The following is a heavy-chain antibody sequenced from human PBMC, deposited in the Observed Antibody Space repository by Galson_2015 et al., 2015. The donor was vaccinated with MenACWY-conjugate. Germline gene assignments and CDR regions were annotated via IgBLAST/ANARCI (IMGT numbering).Heavy chain of an antibody. Sequence: SETLSLTCNVSAGSISSSTYYWGWIRQSPGKGLEWIGTIYDSGSTYYNPSLKSRVTISVDTSRNQFSLKLSSVTAADTAVYYCARQGPSGRAFDTWGQGTMVTVSS. J-gene: IGHJ3*02. V-gene: IGHV4-39*01. CDR1: AGSISSSTYY. CDR2: IYDSGST. CDR3: ARQGPSGRAFDT. D-gene: IGHD3-10*01.